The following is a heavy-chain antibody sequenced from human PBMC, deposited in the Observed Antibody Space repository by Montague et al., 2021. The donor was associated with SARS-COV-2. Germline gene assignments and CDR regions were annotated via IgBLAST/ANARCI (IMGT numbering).Heavy chain of an antibody. J-gene: IGHJ3*02. CDR3: ARRGYTQSRLDVAFDI. CDR1: HGSISGSLSY. CDR2: IHRSRYT. Sequence: SETLSLTCAVSHGSISGSLSYWGWLRQPPGKGLEWVGSIHRSRYTFYSSSLKRRITMAVDTSKNQFSLNLASVTATDTADYYCARRGYTQSRLDVAFDIWGQGTMVTVSS. V-gene: IGHV4-39*01. D-gene: IGHD5-12*01.